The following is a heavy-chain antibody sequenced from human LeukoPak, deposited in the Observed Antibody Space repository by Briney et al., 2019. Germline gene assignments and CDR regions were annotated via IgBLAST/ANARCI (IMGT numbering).Heavy chain of an antibody. V-gene: IGHV3-21*01. Sequence: NPGGSLRLSCAASGFTFSSYSMNWVRQAPGKGLEWVSSISSSSSYIYYADSVKGRFTISRDNAKNSLYLQMNSLRAEDTAVYYCARDSPSSGWQTYYYYGMDVWGQGTTVTVSS. D-gene: IGHD6-19*01. CDR1: GFTFSSYS. CDR3: ARDSPSSGWQTYYYYGMDV. CDR2: ISSSSSYI. J-gene: IGHJ6*02.